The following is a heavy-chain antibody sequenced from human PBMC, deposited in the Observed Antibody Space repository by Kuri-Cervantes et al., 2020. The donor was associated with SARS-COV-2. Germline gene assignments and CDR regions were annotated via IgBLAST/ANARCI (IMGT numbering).Heavy chain of an antibody. CDR1: GFTFSSYA. V-gene: IGHV3-23*01. CDR3: AKRDADSQGSYFDY. J-gene: IGHJ4*01. D-gene: IGHD5-24*01. Sequence: GGSLRLSCAASGFTFSSYAMSWVRQAPGKGLEWVSAISNSGGSTYYADSVKGRFTISRDNSKNTLYLQMNSLRADDTAVYYCAKRDADSQGSYFDYWGHGALVTVSS. CDR2: ISNSGGST.